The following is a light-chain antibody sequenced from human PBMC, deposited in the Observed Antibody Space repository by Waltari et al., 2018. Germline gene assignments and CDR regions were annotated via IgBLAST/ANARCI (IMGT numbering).Light chain of an antibody. V-gene: IGLV3-21*02. CDR1: NIGSNS. J-gene: IGLJ2*01. Sequence: SSVLTQPPSVPVAPGQTARITCGGNNIGSNSVHWSQQKPGQAPVLVVYDDSDRPSGIPERFSGSNSGNTATLTISRVEAGDEADYYCQVWDSSSDHPVVFGGGTKLTVL. CDR3: QVWDSSSDHPVV. CDR2: DDS.